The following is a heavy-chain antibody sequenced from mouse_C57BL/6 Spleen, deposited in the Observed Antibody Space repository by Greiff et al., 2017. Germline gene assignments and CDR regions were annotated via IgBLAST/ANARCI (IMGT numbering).Heavy chain of an antibody. J-gene: IGHJ4*01. CDR1: GFNIKDDY. V-gene: IGHV14-4*01. D-gene: IGHD1-1*01. CDR2: IGPENGDD. Sequence: VQLKQSGPELVRPWASVKMSCTASGFNIKDDYMHWVKQRPEQGLEWIGWIGPENGDDEYASKLQGQATITADTYSNTAYLQLSSLTYEDTAVYYCTLLLRRGYAMDYWGQGTSVTVSS. CDR3: TLLLRRGYAMDY.